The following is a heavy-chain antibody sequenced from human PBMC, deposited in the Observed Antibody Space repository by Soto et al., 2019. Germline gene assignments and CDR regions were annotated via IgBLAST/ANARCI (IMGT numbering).Heavy chain of an antibody. CDR3: ARGDTRLGELSHNY. Sequence: SETLSLTCVVSGGSVSSGGHSWSWIRQSPGKGLEWVGSIYQSEYAYYSPSLRSRVAISVDRSNNQVSLRMTSMTAADTAIYYCARGDTRLGELSHNYWGQGTLVTVSS. CDR2: IYQSEYA. J-gene: IGHJ4*02. CDR1: GGSVSSGGHS. V-gene: IGHV4-30-2*06. D-gene: IGHD3-16*02.